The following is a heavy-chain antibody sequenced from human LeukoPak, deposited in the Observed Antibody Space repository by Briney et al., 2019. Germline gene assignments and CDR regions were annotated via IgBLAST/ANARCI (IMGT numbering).Heavy chain of an antibody. CDR1: GFTFGSYS. CDR3: ASGGGSCDY. D-gene: IGHD2-15*01. V-gene: IGHV3-21*01. CDR2: ISSSSSYI. Sequence: GGSLRLSCAASGFTFGSYSMNWVRQAPGKGLEWVSSISSSSSYIYYADSVKGRFTISRDNAKNSLYLQMNSLRAEDTAVYYCASGGGSCDYWGQGTLVTVSS. J-gene: IGHJ4*02.